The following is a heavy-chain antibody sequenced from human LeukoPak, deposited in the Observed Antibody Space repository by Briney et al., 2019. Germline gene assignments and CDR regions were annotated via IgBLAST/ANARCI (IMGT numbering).Heavy chain of an antibody. CDR3: ARGDTRGSGSYYYYYYMDV. CDR1: GGSISSYY. Sequence: SETLSLTCTVSGGSISSYYWSWIRQPPGKGLEWIGYIYYSGSTNYNPSLKSRVTISVDTSKNQFSLKLSSVTAADTAVYYCARGDTRGSGSYYYYYYMDVWGKGTTVTVSS. D-gene: IGHD1-26*01. CDR2: IYYSGST. J-gene: IGHJ6*03. V-gene: IGHV4-59*12.